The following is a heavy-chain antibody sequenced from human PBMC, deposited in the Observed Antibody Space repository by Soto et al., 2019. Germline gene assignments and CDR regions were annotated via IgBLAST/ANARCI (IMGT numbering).Heavy chain of an antibody. CDR3: AKDYGDTLYYYYIDV. CDR1: GFTFDDYA. V-gene: IGHV3-9*01. Sequence: EVQLVESGGGLVQPGRSLRRSCAASGFTFDDYAMHWVRQAPGKGLEWVSGISWNSGSIGYADSMKGRFTISRDNAKNSLYLQMNSLRAEDTALYYCAKDYGDTLYYYYIDVWGKGTTVTVSS. J-gene: IGHJ6*03. CDR2: ISWNSGSI. D-gene: IGHD4-17*01.